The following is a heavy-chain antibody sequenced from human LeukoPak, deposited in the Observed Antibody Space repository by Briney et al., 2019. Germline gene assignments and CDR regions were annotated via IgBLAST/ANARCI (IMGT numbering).Heavy chain of an antibody. D-gene: IGHD7-27*01. CDR1: GFTFSSYA. J-gene: IGHJ4*02. Sequence: GGSLRLSCAASGFTFSSYAMSWVRQAPGKGLEWVSAISGSGGSTYYADSVKGRFTISRDNSKNTLHLQMNSLRAEDTAVYYCAKGQTGEGYFDYWGQGTLVTVSS. V-gene: IGHV3-23*01. CDR2: ISGSGGST. CDR3: AKGQTGEGYFDY.